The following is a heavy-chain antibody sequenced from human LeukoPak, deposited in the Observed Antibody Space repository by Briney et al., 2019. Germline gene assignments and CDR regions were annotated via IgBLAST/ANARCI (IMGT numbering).Heavy chain of an antibody. CDR3: AGIVVIRGADFLNWLDP. J-gene: IGHJ5*02. Sequence: SETLSLTCGVSGDSISTYYWNWIRQSPGKGLEWIGYVSDSGNTNYNPSFKSRLSMSVDTSKRQFSLKLTSVTAADTAVYYCAGIVVIRGADFLNWLDPWGHGTLVTVSS. D-gene: IGHD2-21*01. V-gene: IGHV4-59*01. CDR2: VSDSGNT. CDR1: GDSISTYY.